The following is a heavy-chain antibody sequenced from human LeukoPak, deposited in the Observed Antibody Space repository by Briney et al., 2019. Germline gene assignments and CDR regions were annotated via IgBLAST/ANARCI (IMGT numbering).Heavy chain of an antibody. J-gene: IGHJ4*02. Sequence: GGSLRLSCAVSGVTFSSYAMSWVRQAPGKGLEWVSAISGSGDKTFYPDSVKGRFTISRDNSKNTLYLLMNSLRAEDTAVYYCVKEGYGTTWNADFDYWGQGTLVTVSS. CDR1: GVTFSSYA. CDR3: VKEGYGTTWNADFDY. D-gene: IGHD6-13*01. CDR2: ISGSGDKT. V-gene: IGHV3-23*01.